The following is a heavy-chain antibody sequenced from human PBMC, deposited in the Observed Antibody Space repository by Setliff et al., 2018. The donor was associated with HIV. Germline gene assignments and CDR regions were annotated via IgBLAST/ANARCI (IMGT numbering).Heavy chain of an antibody. CDR3: ARPRLHYYDSSGYYPSYFDY. V-gene: IGHV4-34*01. J-gene: IGHJ4*02. D-gene: IGHD3-22*01. CDR2: INHSGST. CDR1: GGSLSGYY. Sequence: PSETLSLTCAVYGGSLSGYYWSWIRQPPGKGLEWFGEINHSGSTNYNPSLKSRVTISVDTSKNQFSLKLGSATAADTAVYYCARPRLHYYDSSGYYPSYFDYWGQGTLVTVSS.